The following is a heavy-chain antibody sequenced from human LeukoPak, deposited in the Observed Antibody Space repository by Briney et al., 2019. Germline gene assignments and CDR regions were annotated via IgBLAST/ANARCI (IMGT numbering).Heavy chain of an antibody. V-gene: IGHV5-51*01. Sequence: GESLKISCKGSGYSFTSYWIGWVRQMPGKGLEWMGIIYPGDSDTRYSPSFQGQVTISADKSISTAYLQWSGLKASDTAMYYCARLLGMATITVDYWGQGTLVTVSS. CDR2: IYPGDSDT. D-gene: IGHD5-24*01. CDR1: GYSFTSYW. CDR3: ARLLGMATITVDY. J-gene: IGHJ4*02.